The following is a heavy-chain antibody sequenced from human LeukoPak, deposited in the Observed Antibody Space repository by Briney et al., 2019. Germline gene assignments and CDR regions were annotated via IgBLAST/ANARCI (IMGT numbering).Heavy chain of an antibody. CDR3: GRIRVDTAMVRYFDY. CDR2: ISAYNGNT. D-gene: IGHD5-18*01. CDR1: GYTFTSYG. V-gene: IGHV1-18*01. J-gene: IGHJ4*02. Sequence: ASVNVSCKASGYTFTSYGISWVRQAPGQGLEWMGWISAYNGNTNYAQNLQGRVTITTNRSTSTDYMERKSRRADDTAVYYCGRIRVDTAMVRYFDYWGQGTLVTVSS.